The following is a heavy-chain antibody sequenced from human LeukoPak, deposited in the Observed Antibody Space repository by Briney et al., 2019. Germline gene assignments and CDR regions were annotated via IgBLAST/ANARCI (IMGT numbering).Heavy chain of an antibody. Sequence: SETLSLTSTVSGGSISSGDYYWSWIRQPPGKGLEWIGYIYYSGSTYYNPSLKSRVTISVDTSKNQFSLKLSSVTAADTAVYYCAREMATETPTFDYWGQGTLVTVSS. CDR3: AREMATETPTFDY. J-gene: IGHJ4*02. D-gene: IGHD5-24*01. V-gene: IGHV4-30-4*01. CDR1: GGSISSGDYY. CDR2: IYYSGST.